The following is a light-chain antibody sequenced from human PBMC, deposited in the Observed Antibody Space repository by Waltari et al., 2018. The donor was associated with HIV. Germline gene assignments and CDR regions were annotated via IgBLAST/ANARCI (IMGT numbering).Light chain of an antibody. CDR1: SSDVGSYNR. V-gene: IGLV2-18*02. CDR3: SSYTSSSTYV. CDR2: EVT. Sequence: QSALTQPPSVSGSLGQSVTISCTGTSSDVGSYNRVSWYQKPPGQAPKLMIFEVTNRPSGVPDRFSGSKLGNTASLTISGLQAEDEADYYCSSYTSSSTYVFGTGTKVTVL. J-gene: IGLJ1*01.